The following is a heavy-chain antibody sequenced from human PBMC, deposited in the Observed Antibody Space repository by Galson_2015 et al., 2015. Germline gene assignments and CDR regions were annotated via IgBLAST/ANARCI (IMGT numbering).Heavy chain of an antibody. Sequence: SLRLSCAASGFTFSSYGMHWVRQAPGKGLEWVAVIWYDGSNKYYADSVKGRFTISRDNSKNTLYLQMNSLRAEDTAVYYCARDYGSHGDYEYYYYYGMDVWGQGTTVTVSS. D-gene: IGHD4-17*01. CDR3: ARDYGSHGDYEYYYYYGMDV. V-gene: IGHV3-33*01. CDR1: GFTFSSYG. J-gene: IGHJ6*02. CDR2: IWYDGSNK.